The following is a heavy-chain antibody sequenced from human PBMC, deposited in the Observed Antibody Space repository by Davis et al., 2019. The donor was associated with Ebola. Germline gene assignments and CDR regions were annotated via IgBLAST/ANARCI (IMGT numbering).Heavy chain of an antibody. CDR2: IHPGYSDT. V-gene: IGHV5-51*01. Sequence: PGGSLRLSCKASGYSFSTHWIGWVRQMPGKGLEWMGIIHPGYSDTRYRPSFQGQVTFSVDKSTDTAYLQWSSLKASDTATYYCARMPRGYLDEGYALDVWGQGTTVTVSS. J-gene: IGHJ6*02. CDR3: ARMPRGYLDEGYALDV. D-gene: IGHD2-2*01. CDR1: GYSFSTHW.